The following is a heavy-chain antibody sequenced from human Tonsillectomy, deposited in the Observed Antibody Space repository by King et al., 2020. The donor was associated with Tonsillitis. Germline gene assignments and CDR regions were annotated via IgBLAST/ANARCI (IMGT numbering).Heavy chain of an antibody. J-gene: IGHJ3*02. CDR3: ARGSNYDSSGYYVDAFDI. V-gene: IGHV1-18*01. CDR2: ISGYNDNT. D-gene: IGHD3-22*01. Sequence: QLVQSGAEVKKPGASVKVSCKASGYTFTSYGISWVRQAPGQGLEWIGWISGYNDNTDYIQKLQGRVTMTTDTSTTTAYMELRSLRSDDTAVYYCARGSNYDSSGYYVDAFDIWGQGTMVTVSS. CDR1: GYTFTSYG.